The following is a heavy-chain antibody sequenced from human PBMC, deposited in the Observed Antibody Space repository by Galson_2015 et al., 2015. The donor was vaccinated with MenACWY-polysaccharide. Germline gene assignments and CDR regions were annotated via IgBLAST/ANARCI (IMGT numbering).Heavy chain of an antibody. J-gene: IGHJ4*02. CDR1: GFTVSGYY. Sequence: SLSLSCAASGFTVSGYYMHWIRQAPGKGLEWVSYICGSGSATYLDASVNGCFISSWDNDKNVLYLLMNSLTAEDTAVYYCARDPRGARSSYFDNWGQGIQVTVSS. CDR2: ICGSGSAT. CDR3: ARDPRGARSSYFDN. D-gene: IGHD3-10*01. V-gene: IGHV3-11*01.